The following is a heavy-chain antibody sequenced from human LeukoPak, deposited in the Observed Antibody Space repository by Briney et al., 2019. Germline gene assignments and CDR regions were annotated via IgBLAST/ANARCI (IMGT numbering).Heavy chain of an antibody. CDR2: ISYDGSNK. CDR3: AKDYDSSGWAAFDI. D-gene: IGHD3-22*01. J-gene: IGHJ3*02. Sequence: PGRSLRLSCAASGFTFNSFGMHWVRQAPGKGLERVAVISYDGSNKYFADSVKGRFTISRDNSKNTLYLQMNSLRAEDTAVYYCAKDYDSSGWAAFDIWGQGTMVTVSS. V-gene: IGHV3-30*18. CDR1: GFTFNSFG.